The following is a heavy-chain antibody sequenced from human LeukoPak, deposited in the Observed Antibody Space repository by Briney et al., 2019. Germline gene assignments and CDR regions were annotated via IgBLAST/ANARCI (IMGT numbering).Heavy chain of an antibody. CDR2: IIPILGIA. CDR3: ARDYLANFYGSGEVDP. CDR1: GGTFSSYT. D-gene: IGHD3-10*01. J-gene: IGHJ5*02. Sequence: SVKVSCKASGGTFSSYTISWVRQAPGQGIEWMGRIIPILGIANYAQKFQGRVTITADKSTSTAYMELSSLRSEDTAVYYCARDYLANFYGSGEVDPWGQGTLVTVSS. V-gene: IGHV1-69*04.